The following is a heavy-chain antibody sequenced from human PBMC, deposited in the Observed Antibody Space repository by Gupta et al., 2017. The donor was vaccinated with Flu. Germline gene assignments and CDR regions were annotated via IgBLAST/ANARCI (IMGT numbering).Heavy chain of an antibody. Sequence: EEQLLESGGGSVQPGGSLRLSCVGSGFTFAKFAIRWVRQSPGKELEWVSGINAGGSRTFYADSVKGRFTISRDNSRNALFLQMNGLRVEDTATYSCAKEDTAVAGNDNWFQPWGQGTLVTVSS. D-gene: IGHD6-19*01. CDR2: INAGGSRT. CDR1: GFTFAKFA. CDR3: AKEDTAVAGNDNWFQP. J-gene: IGHJ5*02. V-gene: IGHV3-23*01.